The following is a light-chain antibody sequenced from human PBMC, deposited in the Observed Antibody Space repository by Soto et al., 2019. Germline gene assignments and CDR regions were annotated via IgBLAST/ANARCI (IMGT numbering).Light chain of an antibody. CDR3: QQSYSTLRT. V-gene: IGKV1-39*01. CDR1: KSISSY. CDR2: AAS. J-gene: IGKJ1*01. Sequence: DIQMTQSPSSLSASVGDSVTITCRASKSISSYLNWYQQKPGKAPKLLIDAASSLQSGVPSRFSGSGSGTDFTLTISSLQPEDFATYYCQQSYSTLRTFGQGTKVDIK.